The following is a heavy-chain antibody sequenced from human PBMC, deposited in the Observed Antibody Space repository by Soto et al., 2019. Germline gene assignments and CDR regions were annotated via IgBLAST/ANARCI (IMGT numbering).Heavy chain of an antibody. CDR2: IYYSGST. D-gene: IGHD2-2*01. J-gene: IGHJ5*02. V-gene: IGHV4-39*01. CDR3: ARRCPPYQPWFDP. Sequence: QLQLQESGPGLVKPSETLSLTCTVSGGSISSSSYYWGWIRQPPGKGLEWIGSIYYSGSTYYNPSLKSRVTISVDTSKNQFSLKLSSVTAADTAVYYCARRCPPYQPWFDPWGQGTLVTVSS. CDR1: GGSISSSSYY.